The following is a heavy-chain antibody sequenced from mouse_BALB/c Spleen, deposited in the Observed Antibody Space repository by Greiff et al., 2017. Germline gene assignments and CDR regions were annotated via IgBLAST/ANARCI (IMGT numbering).Heavy chain of an antibody. Sequence: QVQLKQSGAELVRPGSSVKISCKASGYAFSSYWMNWVKQRPGQGLEWIGQIYPGDGDTNYNGKFKGKATLTADKSSSTAYMQLSSLTSEDSAVYFCARYGNQGTWFAYWGQGTLVTVSA. J-gene: IGHJ3*01. CDR2: IYPGDGDT. CDR3: ARYGNQGTWFAY. CDR1: GYAFSSYW. V-gene: IGHV1-80*01. D-gene: IGHD2-1*01.